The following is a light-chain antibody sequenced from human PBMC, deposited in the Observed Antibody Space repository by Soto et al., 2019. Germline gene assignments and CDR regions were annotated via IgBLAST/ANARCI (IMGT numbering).Light chain of an antibody. Sequence: EVVLAQSPGTLSLSPGERATLSCRASQSVSSNYLAWYQQKPGQAPRLLIYGASSRATGVPGRFSGSGSGTDFTLTITRLEPEDFAVYSCQQYGNSPWTFGQGTKVEIK. CDR1: QSVSSNY. CDR2: GAS. J-gene: IGKJ1*01. CDR3: QQYGNSPWT. V-gene: IGKV3-20*01.